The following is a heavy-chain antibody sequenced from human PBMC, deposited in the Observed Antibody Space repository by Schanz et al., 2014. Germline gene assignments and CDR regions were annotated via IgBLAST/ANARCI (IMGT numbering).Heavy chain of an antibody. J-gene: IGHJ4*02. D-gene: IGHD5-12*01. V-gene: IGHV1-18*01. CDR1: GYAFSDYG. CDR3: ARDFSAYVGNYFDY. CDR2: ISPYTGNT. Sequence: QVQLEQSGAEVKKPGASVKVSCKTSGYAFSDYGITWVRQAPGQGLQWMGWISPYTGNTNYAQKLQGRVTMTADTSTSTAYMDLRSLRSDDTAVYYCARDFSAYVGNYFDYWGQGTLVTVSA.